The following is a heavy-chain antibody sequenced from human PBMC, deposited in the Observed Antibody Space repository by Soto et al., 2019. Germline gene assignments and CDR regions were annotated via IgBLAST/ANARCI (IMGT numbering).Heavy chain of an antibody. V-gene: IGHV3-64*04. CDR2: ISGSGGST. D-gene: IGHD1-26*01. CDR1: GFTFSSYA. CDR3: AKDRIWTSPLSAPGPNDAFDI. Sequence: HPGGSLRLSCSASGFTFSSYAMHWVRQAPGKGLEYVSAISGSGGSTYYADSVKGRFTISRDNSKNTLYLQMNSLRAEDTAVYYCAKDRIWTSPLSAPGPNDAFDIWGQGTMVTVSS. J-gene: IGHJ3*02.